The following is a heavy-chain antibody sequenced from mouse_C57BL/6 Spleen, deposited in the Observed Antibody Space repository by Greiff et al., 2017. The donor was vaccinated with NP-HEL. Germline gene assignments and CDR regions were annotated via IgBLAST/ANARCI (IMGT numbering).Heavy chain of an antibody. V-gene: IGHV1-39*01. CDR2: INPNYGTT. CDR3: ARTYYYGDYAMDY. J-gene: IGHJ4*01. D-gene: IGHD1-1*01. CDR1: GYSFTDYN. Sequence: VHVKQSGPELVKPGASVKISCKASGYSFTDYNMNWVKQSNGKSLEWIGVINPNYGTTSYNQKFKGKATLTVDQSSSTAYMQLNSLTSEDSAVYYCARTYYYGDYAMDYWGQGTSVTVSS.